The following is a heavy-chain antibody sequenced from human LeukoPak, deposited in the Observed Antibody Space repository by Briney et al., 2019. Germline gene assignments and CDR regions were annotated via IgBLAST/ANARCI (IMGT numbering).Heavy chain of an antibody. CDR2: ISAYNGDT. J-gene: IGHJ3*02. Sequence: ASVKVSCKASGYTFTSYGISWVRQAPGQGLEWMGWISAYNGDTNYAQNLQRRVTMTTDTSTSTAYMELRSLRSDDTAVYYCATDRIAAAGFAFDIWGQGTMVTVSS. V-gene: IGHV1-18*01. D-gene: IGHD6-13*01. CDR1: GYTFTSYG. CDR3: ATDRIAAAGFAFDI.